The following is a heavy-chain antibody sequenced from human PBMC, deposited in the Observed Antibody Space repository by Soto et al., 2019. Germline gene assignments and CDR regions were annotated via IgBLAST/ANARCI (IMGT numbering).Heavy chain of an antibody. D-gene: IGHD5-18*01. Sequence: PSETLSLTCAVSPGSISSNYWSWPRQPPRRGLELIGYIYYSWTAIYNPSPTIRVTISLYTSTYQFYLTLSSVTAADTAVYYCARGRYTNGSDYWGQGTLVTVSS. CDR2: IYYSWTA. CDR1: PGSISSNY. V-gene: IGHV4-59*12. J-gene: IGHJ4*02. CDR3: ARGRYTNGSDY.